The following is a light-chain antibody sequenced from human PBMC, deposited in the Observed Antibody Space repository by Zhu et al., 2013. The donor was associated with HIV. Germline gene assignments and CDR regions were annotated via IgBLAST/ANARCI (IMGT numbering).Light chain of an antibody. CDR3: GAWDGLTALYV. Sequence: SVLTQPPSVSAAPGQKVTISCSGSTSNIWKNYVSWYQQIPGRAPKLLIYDNFKRPSGIPDRFSGSKAGTSATLVITGLQTGDEADYYCGAWDGLTALYVFGTGTTVTVL. CDR1: TSNIWKNY. CDR2: DNF. J-gene: IGLJ1*01. V-gene: IGLV1-51*01.